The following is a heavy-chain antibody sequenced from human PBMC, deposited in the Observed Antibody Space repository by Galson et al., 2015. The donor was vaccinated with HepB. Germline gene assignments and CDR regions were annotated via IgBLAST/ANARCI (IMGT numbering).Heavy chain of an antibody. V-gene: IGHV3-30-3*01. Sequence: SLRLSCAASGFTLSSYAMHWVRQAPGKGLEWVAVISYDGSNKYYADSVKGRFTISRDNSKNTLYLQMNSLRAEDTAVYYCARDFYRPGYYGSGSYQAPLYYYYYGMDVWGQGTTVTVSS. CDR1: GFTLSSYA. CDR3: ARDFYRPGYYGSGSYQAPLYYYYYGMDV. D-gene: IGHD3-10*01. CDR2: ISYDGSNK. J-gene: IGHJ6*02.